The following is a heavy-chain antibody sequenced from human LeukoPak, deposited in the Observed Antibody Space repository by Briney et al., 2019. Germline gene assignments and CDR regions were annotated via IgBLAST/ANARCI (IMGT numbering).Heavy chain of an antibody. J-gene: IGHJ4*02. Sequence: PSETLSVSCTVSGGSISSSSYYWGWIRQPPGKGLEWIGSIYYSGSTYYNPSLKSRVTISVDTSKNQFSLKLSSVTAADTAVYYCARGIAAGGDYWGQGTLVTVSS. D-gene: IGHD6-13*01. CDR1: GGSISSSSYY. CDR3: ARGIAAGGDY. V-gene: IGHV4-39*07. CDR2: IYYSGST.